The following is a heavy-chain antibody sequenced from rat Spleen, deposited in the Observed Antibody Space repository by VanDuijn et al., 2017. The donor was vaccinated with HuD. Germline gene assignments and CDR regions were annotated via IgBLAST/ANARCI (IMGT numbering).Heavy chain of an antibody. D-gene: IGHD1-12*01. Sequence: EVQLVESGGGLVQPGRSLKLSCAASGLSFSNYDMAWVRQAPTKGLELVASFIYDGGSNYYRDSVKGRFTIYRDNAKSSLYLQIDSLRSEDTATYYCTTALITMPWGQGVMVTVSS. J-gene: IGHJ2*01. V-gene: IGHV5-20*01. CDR3: TTALITMP. CDR2: FIYDGGSN. CDR1: GLSFSNYD.